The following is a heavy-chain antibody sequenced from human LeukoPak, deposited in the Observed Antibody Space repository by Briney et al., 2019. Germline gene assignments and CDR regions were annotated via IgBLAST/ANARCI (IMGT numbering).Heavy chain of an antibody. CDR1: GFTFSSYA. CDR2: ISGSGGST. CDR3: AKEYPGCSGGSCYPSYYFDY. J-gene: IGHJ4*02. Sequence: GGSLRLSCAASGFTFSSYAMSWVRQAPGKGLEWVSAISGSGGSTYYADSVKGRFTISRDNSENTLYLQMNSLRAEDTAVYYCAKEYPGCSGGSCYPSYYFDYWGQGTLVTVSS. D-gene: IGHD2-15*01. V-gene: IGHV3-23*01.